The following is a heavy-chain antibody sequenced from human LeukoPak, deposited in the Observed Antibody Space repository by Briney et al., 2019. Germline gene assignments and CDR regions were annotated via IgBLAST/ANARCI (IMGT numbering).Heavy chain of an antibody. CDR1: GCTFSGHW. CDR3: TRDRSRAEDD. D-gene: IGHD1-14*01. CDR2: INQGGSDK. J-gene: IGHJ4*02. Sequence: PGGSLRLSCPASGCTFSGHWMSWVRQAPGKGLEWVANINQGGSDKYYVDSVKGRFTISRDNANNLLYLQMNSLRGEDTAVYYCTRDRSRAEDDWGQGTLVTVSS. V-gene: IGHV3-7*01.